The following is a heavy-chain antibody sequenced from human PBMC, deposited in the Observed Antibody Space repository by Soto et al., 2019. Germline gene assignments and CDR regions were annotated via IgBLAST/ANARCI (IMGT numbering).Heavy chain of an antibody. CDR1: GYTFTDYY. CDR3: ARDQSPSSGWPGMDV. Sequence: ASVKVSCKASGYTFTDYYMHWVRQAPGQGLEWMGWINPNSGGTNYAQKFQGRVTMTRDTSISTAYMELNRLRADDTAVYYCARDQSPSSGWPGMDVWGQGTTVTVSS. CDR2: INPNSGGT. J-gene: IGHJ6*02. V-gene: IGHV1-2*02. D-gene: IGHD6-19*01.